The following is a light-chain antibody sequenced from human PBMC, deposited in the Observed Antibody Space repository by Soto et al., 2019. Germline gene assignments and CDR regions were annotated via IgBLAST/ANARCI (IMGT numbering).Light chain of an antibody. Sequence: QSVLTQPPSVSGAPGQRVIITCTGSSSNIGAGYDVHWYQQLPGTAPKLLIYGNSNRPSGVPDRFSGSKSGTSASLAITGLRAEDEADYYCQSYDSSLSGVVFGGGTKLTVL. V-gene: IGLV1-40*01. J-gene: IGLJ2*01. CDR3: QSYDSSLSGVV. CDR1: SSNIGAGYD. CDR2: GNS.